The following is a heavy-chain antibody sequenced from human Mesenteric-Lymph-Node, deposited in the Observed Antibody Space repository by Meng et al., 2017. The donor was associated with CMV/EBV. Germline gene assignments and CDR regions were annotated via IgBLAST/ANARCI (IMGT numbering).Heavy chain of an antibody. CDR1: AYTFTSYA. CDR3: ARETSIAAAAAFDY. V-gene: IGHV1-3*01. J-gene: IGHJ4*02. D-gene: IGHD6-13*01. Sequence: SAYTFTSYAMHWLRQAPGQMLEWMGWLNAGNGNTKYSQKFQGRVTITRDTSASTAYMELSSLRSEDTAVYYCARETSIAAAAAFDYWGQGTLVTVSS. CDR2: LNAGNGNT.